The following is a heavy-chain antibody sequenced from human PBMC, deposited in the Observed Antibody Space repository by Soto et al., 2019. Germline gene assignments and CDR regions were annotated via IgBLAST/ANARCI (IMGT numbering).Heavy chain of an antibody. CDR1: GGSISSGGYY. D-gene: IGHD3-3*01. CDR3: ARDSTRFLGARDYYYGMDV. Sequence: SETLSLTCTVTGGSISSGGYYWSWIRQHPGKGLEWIGYIYYSGSTYYNPSLKSRVTISVDTSKNQFSLKLSSVTAADTAVYYCARDSTRFLGARDYYYGMDVWGQGPTVTVSS. CDR2: IYYSGST. J-gene: IGHJ6*02. V-gene: IGHV4-31*03.